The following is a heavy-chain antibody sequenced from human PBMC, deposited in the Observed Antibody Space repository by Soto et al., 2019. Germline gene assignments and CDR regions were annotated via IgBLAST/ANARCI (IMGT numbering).Heavy chain of an antibody. V-gene: IGHV3-33*01. CDR1: GFTFSSYG. D-gene: IGHD6-19*01. CDR3: ASLGYTSGWSGFDC. J-gene: IGHJ4*02. Sequence: GGSLRLSCAASGFTFSSYGMHWVRQAPGKGLEWVAVIWYDGSNKYYADSVKGRFTISRDNSKNTLYLQMNSLRAEDTAVYYCASLGYTSGWSGFDCWGRGLLFTVS. CDR2: IWYDGSNK.